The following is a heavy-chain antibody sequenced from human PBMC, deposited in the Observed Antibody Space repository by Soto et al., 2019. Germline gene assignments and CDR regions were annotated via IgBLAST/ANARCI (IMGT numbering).Heavy chain of an antibody. CDR2: IKSKTDGGTT. CDR3: TTDRRIRFLELLLISKDYFDY. J-gene: IGHJ4*02. Sequence: GALRLSCAASGFTFSNAWMNWVRQAPGKGLEWVGRIKSKTDGGTTDYAAPVKGRFTISRDDSKNTLYLQMNSLKTEDTAVYYCTTDRRIRFLELLLISKDYFDYRGKGILLTVSS. D-gene: IGHD3-3*01. V-gene: IGHV3-15*07. CDR1: GFTFSNAW.